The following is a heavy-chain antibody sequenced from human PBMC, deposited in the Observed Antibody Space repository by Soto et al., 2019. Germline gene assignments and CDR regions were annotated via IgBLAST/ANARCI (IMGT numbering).Heavy chain of an antibody. V-gene: IGHV1-2*02. CDR1: GYPFTTYY. CDR2: IDPRSGGT. D-gene: IGHD3-10*01. CDR3: ATDDYGIFPY. Sequence: VSVKVSCKVSGYPFTTYYIHWVRQAPGQGLECMGWIDPRSGGTVYEQKFQGRVTMTRDTSISTVYMDLSGLTSDDTALYYCATDDYGIFPYWGQGSLVTVSS. J-gene: IGHJ4*02.